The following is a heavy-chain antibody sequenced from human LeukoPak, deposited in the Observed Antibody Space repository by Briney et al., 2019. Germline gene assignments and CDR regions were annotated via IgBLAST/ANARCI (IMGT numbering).Heavy chain of an antibody. CDR3: ANAGNLFRSLNY. V-gene: IGHV3-48*04. Sequence: GGSLRLSCAASGFIFSSYNMNWVRQAPGKGLEWVSYISTSGSIVNYRDSVKGRFTISRDNAKNSLYLQMNSLRAEDTAVYYCANAGNLFRSLNYWGPGTLVTVSS. J-gene: IGHJ4*02. CDR2: ISTSGSIV. CDR1: GFIFSSYN. D-gene: IGHD4-23*01.